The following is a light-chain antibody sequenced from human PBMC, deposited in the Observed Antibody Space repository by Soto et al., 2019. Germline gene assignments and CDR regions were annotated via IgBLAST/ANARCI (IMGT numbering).Light chain of an antibody. CDR1: QSISSW. J-gene: IGKJ1*01. Sequence: DIQMTQSPSTLSASVGDRVTITCRASQSISSWLAWYQQKPGKAPKLLIYDASSLESGVPSRFGGSGSGTEFTLTISSLQPDDFATYYCQQYNSYQSFGQGTKVEIK. CDR2: DAS. V-gene: IGKV1-5*01. CDR3: QQYNSYQS.